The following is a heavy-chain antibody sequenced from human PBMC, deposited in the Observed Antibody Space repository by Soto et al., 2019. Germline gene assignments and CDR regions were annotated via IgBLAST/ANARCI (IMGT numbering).Heavy chain of an antibody. V-gene: IGHV3-30-3*01. J-gene: IGHJ4*02. Sequence: QVQLVESGGGVVQPGRSLRLSCAASGFIFSNYVMYWVRQAPGKGLEWVAFMSYDGTTKYYADSVKGRFTISRDKSKNTLYLQMNILRPEDTGVYYCAREVLWSRYFDYWGQGTLDTVSS. D-gene: IGHD2-21*01. CDR1: GFIFSNYV. CDR3: AREVLWSRYFDY. CDR2: MSYDGTTK.